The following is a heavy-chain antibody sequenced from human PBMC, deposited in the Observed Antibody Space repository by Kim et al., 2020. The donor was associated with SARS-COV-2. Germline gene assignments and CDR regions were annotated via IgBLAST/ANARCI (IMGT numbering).Heavy chain of an antibody. V-gene: IGHV4-30-2*01. CDR1: GGSISSGGYS. D-gene: IGHD3-16*01. Sequence: SETLSLTCAVSGGSISSGGYSWSWIRQPPGKGLEWIGYIYHSGSTYYNPSLKSRVTISVDRSKNQFSLKLSSVTAADTAVYYCASGGLTGEFDYWGQGTLVTVSS. J-gene: IGHJ4*02. CDR3: ASGGLTGEFDY. CDR2: IYHSGST.